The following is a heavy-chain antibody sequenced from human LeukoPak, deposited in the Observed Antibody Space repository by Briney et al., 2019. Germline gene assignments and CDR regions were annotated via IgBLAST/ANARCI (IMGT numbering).Heavy chain of an antibody. CDR1: GGSISSSNW. CDR3: AKRRDYAELSFDY. V-gene: IGHV4-4*02. D-gene: IGHD4-17*01. CDR2: IYHSGST. J-gene: IGHJ4*02. Sequence: SETLSLTCAVSGGSISSSNWWIWVRQSPGKGLEWIGEIYHSGSTNYNPSLKSRVTISLNKSKNQFSLKLSSVTAADTAVYYCAKRRDYAELSFDYWGLGTLVAVSS.